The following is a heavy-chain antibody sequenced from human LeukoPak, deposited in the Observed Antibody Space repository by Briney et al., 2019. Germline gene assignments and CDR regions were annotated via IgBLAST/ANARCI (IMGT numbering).Heavy chain of an antibody. CDR1: GGSMNSYY. CDR3: ARGGGGWTLDY. D-gene: IGHD2-15*01. J-gene: IGHJ4*01. V-gene: IGHV4-59*01. Sequence: KPSETLSLTCIVSGGSMNSYYWSWIRQPPEKGLEWIGYTFNSGSTRYTPSLKSRVTISADTYKNLLSLRLSSVTTADTAVYYCARGGGGWTLDYWGHGTLVTVSS. CDR2: TFNSGST.